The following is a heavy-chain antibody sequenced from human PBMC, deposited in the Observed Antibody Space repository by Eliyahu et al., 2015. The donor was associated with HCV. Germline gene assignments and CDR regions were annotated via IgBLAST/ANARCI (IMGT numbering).Heavy chain of an antibody. CDR1: GGSISSSSYY. Sequence: QLQLQESGPGLVKPSETLSLTCTVSGGSISSSSYYWGWIRQPPGKGLEWIGSIYYSGSTYYNPSLKSRVTISVDTSKNQFSLKLSSVTAADTAVYYCARQPPSYGEKGVRYFDPWGRGTLVTVSS. J-gene: IGHJ2*01. CDR3: ARQPPSYGEKGVRYFDP. CDR2: IYYSGST. D-gene: IGHD4-17*01. V-gene: IGHV4-39*01.